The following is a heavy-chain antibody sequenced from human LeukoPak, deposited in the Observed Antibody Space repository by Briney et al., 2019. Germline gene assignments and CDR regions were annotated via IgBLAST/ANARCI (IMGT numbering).Heavy chain of an antibody. Sequence: GGSLRLSCTVSGFTFSDYGMSWFRQAPEKGLEWVGIIRSKAYGGTTQYAASVRGRFTISRDDSKSIAYLQMSNLKTEDTAVYFCTRYYFGSGTYYRTFAMDVWGPGTTVTVSS. CDR2: IRSKAYGGTT. J-gene: IGHJ6*02. V-gene: IGHV3-49*03. D-gene: IGHD3-10*01. CDR1: GFTFSDYG. CDR3: TRYYFGSGTYYRTFAMDV.